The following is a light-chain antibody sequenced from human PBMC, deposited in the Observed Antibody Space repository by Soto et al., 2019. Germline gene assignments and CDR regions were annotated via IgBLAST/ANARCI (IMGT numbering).Light chain of an antibody. CDR3: QQYFEWAPMT. CDR2: GAS. V-gene: IGKV3-15*01. Sequence: VMTQSPATLSVSPGERATLSCWASETVATNLAWYQQKPGQAPRLLISGASTRAAGISDRFRGSGSGTEFILTISSLRSEDSAIYYCQQYFEWAPMTFGQGTKVEI. CDR1: ETVATN. J-gene: IGKJ1*01.